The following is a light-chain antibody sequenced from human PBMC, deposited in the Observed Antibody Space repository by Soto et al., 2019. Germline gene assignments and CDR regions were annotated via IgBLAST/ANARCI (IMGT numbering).Light chain of an antibody. CDR2: EVS. CDR1: SSDVGGYNY. J-gene: IGLJ1*01. CDR3: SSFTTSTGLNYG. Sequence: QSLRTTPSGVSVSPGQSITISCTGTSSDVGGYNYVSWYQQHPGKAPKLMIYEVSNRPSGVSNRFSGSKSGNTASLTISGRQSEDEADYYCSSFTTSTGLNYGFGTGPKVTVL. V-gene: IGLV2-14*01.